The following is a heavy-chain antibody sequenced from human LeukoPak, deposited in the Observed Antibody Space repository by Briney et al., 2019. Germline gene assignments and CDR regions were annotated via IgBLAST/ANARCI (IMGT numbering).Heavy chain of an antibody. CDR3: ARDTGRDDFWSGHCCSVGMDV. V-gene: IGHV1-2*02. CDR2: INPNSGGT. D-gene: IGHD3-3*01. J-gene: IGHJ6*02. CDR1: GYTFTGYY. Sequence: ASVKVSCKASGYTFTGYYMHWVRQAPGQGLEWMGWINPNSGGTNYAQKFQGRVTMTRDTSISTAYMELSRLRSDDTAVYYCARDTGRDDFWSGHCCSVGMDVWGQGTTVTVSS.